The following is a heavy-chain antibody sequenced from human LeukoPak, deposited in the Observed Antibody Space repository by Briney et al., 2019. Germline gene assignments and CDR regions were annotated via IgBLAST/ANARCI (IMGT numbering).Heavy chain of an antibody. V-gene: IGHV4-59*11. CDR3: ARLLDGSGSYPYYFDY. D-gene: IGHD3-10*01. J-gene: IGHJ4*02. CDR2: IYYSGST. CDR1: GGSISSHY. Sequence: PSETLSLTCTVSGGSISSHYWSWIRQPPGKGLEWIGYIYYSGSTNYNPSLKSRVTISVDTSKNQFSLKLSSVTAADTAVYYCARLLDGSGSYPYYFDYWGQGTLVTVSS.